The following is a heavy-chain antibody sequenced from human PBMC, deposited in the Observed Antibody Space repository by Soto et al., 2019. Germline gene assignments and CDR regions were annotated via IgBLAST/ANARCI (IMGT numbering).Heavy chain of an antibody. V-gene: IGHV1-2*04. Sequence: ASVKVSCKASGYTFAGYYMHWVRQAPGQGLEWMGWINPNSGGTNYAQKFQGWVTMTRDTSISTAYMELSRLRSDDTAVYYCARARRDGYNRDAFDIRGQRTTVTVSS. D-gene: IGHD5-12*01. J-gene: IGHJ3*02. CDR1: GYTFAGYY. CDR2: INPNSGGT. CDR3: ARARRDGYNRDAFDI.